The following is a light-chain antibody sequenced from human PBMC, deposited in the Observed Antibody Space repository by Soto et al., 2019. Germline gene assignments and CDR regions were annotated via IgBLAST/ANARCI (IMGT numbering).Light chain of an antibody. CDR1: QSVSSN. V-gene: IGKV3-15*01. J-gene: IGKJ4*01. CDR3: QQRSNWQGAT. CDR2: GAS. Sequence: EIVMTQSPATLSVSPGERATLSCRASQSVSSNLAWYQQKPGQAPRLLIYGASARATGIPARFTGSGSGTEFTLTISSLQSEDFAVYYCQQRSNWQGATFGGGTKVDI.